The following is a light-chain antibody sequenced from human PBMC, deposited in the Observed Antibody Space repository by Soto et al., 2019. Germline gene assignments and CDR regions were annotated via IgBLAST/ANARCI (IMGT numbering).Light chain of an antibody. Sequence: EIVMTQSPATLSVSPGERATLSCRASQSVSSNLAWYQQKPGQAPRLLIYGASTRAPGIPARFSGSGSGTEFTLTISSLQSEDFAVYYCQQYNNWPPVTFGQGTKVEIK. CDR3: QQYNNWPPVT. CDR1: QSVSSN. V-gene: IGKV3-15*01. CDR2: GAS. J-gene: IGKJ1*01.